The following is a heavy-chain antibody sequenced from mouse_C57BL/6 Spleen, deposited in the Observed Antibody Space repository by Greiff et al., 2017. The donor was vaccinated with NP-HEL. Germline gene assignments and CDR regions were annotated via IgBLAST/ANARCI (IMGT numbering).Heavy chain of an antibody. CDR1: GYTFTSYW. D-gene: IGHD1-1*02. Sequence: VQLQQPGAELVRPGTSVKLSCKASGYTFTSYWMHWVKQRPGQGLEWIGVIDPSDSYTNYNQKFKGKATLTVDTSSSTAYMQLSSLTSEDSAVYYCARYLRVADYWGQGTTLTVSS. CDR3: ARYLRVADY. V-gene: IGHV1-59*01. CDR2: IDPSDSYT. J-gene: IGHJ2*01.